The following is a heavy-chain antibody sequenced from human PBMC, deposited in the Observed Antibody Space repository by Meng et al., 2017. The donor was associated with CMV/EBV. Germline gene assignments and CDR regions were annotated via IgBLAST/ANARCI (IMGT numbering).Heavy chain of an antibody. V-gene: IGHV1-2*02. J-gene: IGHJ5*02. Sequence: QVQLVQSGAEVKKPGASVPVYCKASGYTFTGYYMHWVRQSPGQGLEWMGWINPNSGGTNYAQKFQGRVTVTRDTSISTAYMELSRLRSDDTAVYYCARDDYSNLNWFDPWGQGTLVTVSS. CDR2: INPNSGGT. D-gene: IGHD4-11*01. CDR3: ARDDYSNLNWFDP. CDR1: GYTFTGYY.